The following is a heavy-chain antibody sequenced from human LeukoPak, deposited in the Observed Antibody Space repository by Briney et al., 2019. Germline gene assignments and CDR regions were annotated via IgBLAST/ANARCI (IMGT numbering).Heavy chain of an antibody. Sequence: ASVKVSCKASGYSFTSYGFNWVRQAPGQGLEWMGWMSAYNGKTNYAHSLQGRVTVTADTSTSTAYMELRDLRSDDTAIYYCARNVRHNWFDPWGQGTLVTVSS. CDR2: MSAYNGKT. J-gene: IGHJ5*02. D-gene: IGHD6-6*01. CDR1: GYSFTSYG. V-gene: IGHV1-18*01. CDR3: ARNVRHNWFDP.